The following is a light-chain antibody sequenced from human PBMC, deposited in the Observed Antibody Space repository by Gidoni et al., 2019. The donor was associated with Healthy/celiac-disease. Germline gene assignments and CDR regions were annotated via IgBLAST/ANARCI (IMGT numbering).Light chain of an antibody. CDR1: QSISSY. CDR3: QQCYSTPRYT. Sequence: DIHLAQSPSSLSASLGDRVTITCRASQSISSYLNWYQQKPGQAPKLLIYGASSLQNGFPSRFSGSGSGTDFTLTISSLQPEDFATYYCQQCYSTPRYTFGQGTKLEIK. CDR2: GAS. V-gene: IGKV1-39*01. J-gene: IGKJ2*01.